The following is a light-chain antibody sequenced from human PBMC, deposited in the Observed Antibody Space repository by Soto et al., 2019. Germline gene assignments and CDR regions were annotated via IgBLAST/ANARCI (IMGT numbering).Light chain of an antibody. CDR3: AAWDDSLNVVV. CDR1: SSNIGSNT. Sequence: QSVLTQPPSASGTPGQRITISCSGSSSNIGSNTVSWYQQVPRTAPKLLIYTNNQRPSGVPDRFSGSKSGTSASLAIGGLQSEDEADYYCAAWDDSLNVVVFGGGTKL. J-gene: IGLJ2*01. V-gene: IGLV1-44*01. CDR2: TNN.